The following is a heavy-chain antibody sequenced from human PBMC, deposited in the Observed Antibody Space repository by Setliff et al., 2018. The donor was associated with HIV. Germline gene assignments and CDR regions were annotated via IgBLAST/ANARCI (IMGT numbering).Heavy chain of an antibody. J-gene: IGHJ5*01. CDR3: AKRAVQDGTVTSSNWFES. CDR2: IYGSGST. CDR1: GDSIGTYS. Sequence: LSLTCAVSGDSIGTYSWHWLRQPPGKGLEWIGYIYGSGSTGYNPSLTSRVTMSTDTPNNRFALKLTSVTAADTAVYYCAKRAVQDGTVTSSNWFESWDQGTLVTAPQ. V-gene: IGHV4-4*09. D-gene: IGHD1-7*01.